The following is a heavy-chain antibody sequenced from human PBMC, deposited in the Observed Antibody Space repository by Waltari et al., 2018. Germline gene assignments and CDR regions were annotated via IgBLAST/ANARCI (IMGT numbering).Heavy chain of an antibody. CDR2: INHSGSN. Sequence: QVQLQQWGAGLLKPSETLSLTCAVYGGSLSGYYWSWVRQPPGKGIDWLGEINHSGSNNCNPSVKSRVTIAVDTSKNQFSLKLSSGTAADTAVYYWARALVGEVFDYWGQGTLVTVSS. D-gene: IGHD3-16*01. V-gene: IGHV4-34*01. J-gene: IGHJ4*02. CDR1: GGSLSGYY. CDR3: ARALVGEVFDY.